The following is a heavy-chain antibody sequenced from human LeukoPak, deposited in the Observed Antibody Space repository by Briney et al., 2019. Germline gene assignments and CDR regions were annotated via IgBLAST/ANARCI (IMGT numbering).Heavy chain of an antibody. CDR3: ARPNTDAAGYYFDY. CDR2: IDTYGGST. CDR1: GYTFTGYY. J-gene: IGHJ4*02. Sequence: ASVKVSCKASGYTFTGYYLHWVRQAPGQGLEWMGWIDTYGGSTNYAQNLQGRVTVTTDTSTTTVYMELRSLRFDDTAVYYCARPNTDAAGYYFDYWGQGTLVTVSS. V-gene: IGHV1-18*04. D-gene: IGHD6-13*01.